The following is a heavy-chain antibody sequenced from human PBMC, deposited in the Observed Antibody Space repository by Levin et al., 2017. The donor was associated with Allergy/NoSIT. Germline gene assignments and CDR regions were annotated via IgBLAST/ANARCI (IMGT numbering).Heavy chain of an antibody. CDR2: IIPILGIA. D-gene: IGHD3-22*01. CDR1: GGTFSSYT. J-gene: IGHJ5*02. CDR3: GAGLGSSGYLVDP. Sequence: KISCKASGGTFSSYTISWVRQAPGQGLEWMGRIIPILGIANYAQKFQGRVTITADKSTSTAYMELSSLRSEDTAVYYCGAGLGSSGYLVDPWGQGTLVTVSS. V-gene: IGHV1-69*02.